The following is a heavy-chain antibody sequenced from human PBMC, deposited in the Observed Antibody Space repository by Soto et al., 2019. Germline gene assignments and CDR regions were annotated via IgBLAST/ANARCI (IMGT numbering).Heavy chain of an antibody. CDR3: ARGDCSGGSCYSIHYYYYMDV. Sequence: ASVKVSCKASGYTFTSYDINWVRQATGQGLEWMGWMNPNSGNTGYAQKFQGRVTMTRNTSISTAYMELSSLRSEDTAVYYCARGDCSGGSCYSIHYYYYMDVWGKGTTVTVSS. CDR2: MNPNSGNT. D-gene: IGHD2-15*01. V-gene: IGHV1-8*01. CDR1: GYTFTSYD. J-gene: IGHJ6*03.